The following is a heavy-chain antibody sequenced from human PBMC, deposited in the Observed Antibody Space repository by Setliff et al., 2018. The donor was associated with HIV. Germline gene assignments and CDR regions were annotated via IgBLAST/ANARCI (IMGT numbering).Heavy chain of an antibody. CDR3: ARGRGIAVAGAGFDD. CDR1: GGSISSGSYY. D-gene: IGHD6-19*01. J-gene: IGHJ4*02. CDR2: IYTSGST. V-gene: IGHV4-61*02. Sequence: SETLSLTCTVSGGSISSGSYYWSWIRQPAGKGREWIGLIYTSGSTNYNPSLKSRVTISVDTSKTQFSLKLSYVTAADTAVYYCARGRGIAVAGAGFDDWGQGTLVTVSS.